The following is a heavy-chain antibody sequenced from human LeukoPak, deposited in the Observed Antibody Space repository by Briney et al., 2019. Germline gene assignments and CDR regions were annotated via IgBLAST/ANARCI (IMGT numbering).Heavy chain of an antibody. Sequence: GGSLRLSCAASGFTFSNYLMTWVRQAPGKGVEWVADIKADGSEIYYVDSVKGRCNILRHNARHSLYLQMNSLRADDPAVYYCARAVRFDYWGQGTLVTVSS. J-gene: IGHJ4*02. CDR1: GFTFSNYL. V-gene: IGHV3-7*01. CDR3: ARAVRFDY. CDR2: IKADGSEI.